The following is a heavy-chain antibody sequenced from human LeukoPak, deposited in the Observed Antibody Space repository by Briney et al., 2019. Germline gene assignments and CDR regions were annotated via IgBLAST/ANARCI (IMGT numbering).Heavy chain of an antibody. CDR3: ATKQWLAPPPDS. Sequence: PGGSLRLSCAASGFTFSKYWMLWVRQAPGKGLESVSRINTDGTVTTYADSVKGRFTVSRDNADNTMFLQMNSVSDGDTAVYYCATKQWLAPPPDSWGQGTPVTVSS. J-gene: IGHJ4*02. CDR2: INTDGTVT. D-gene: IGHD6-19*01. CDR1: GFTFSKYW. V-gene: IGHV3-74*01.